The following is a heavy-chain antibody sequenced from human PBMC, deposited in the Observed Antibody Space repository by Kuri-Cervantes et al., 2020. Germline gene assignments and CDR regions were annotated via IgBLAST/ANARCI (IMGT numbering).Heavy chain of an antibody. CDR2: ISYDGSNK. D-gene: IGHD3-10*01. CDR1: GFTFSSYA. CDR3: ARARFGELSINYFYY. Sequence: GESLKISCAASGFTFSSYAMHWVRQAPGKGLEWVAVISYDGSNKYYADSVKGRFTISRDNSKNTLYLQMNSLRAEDTAVYYCARARFGELSINYFYYWGQGTLVTVSS. J-gene: IGHJ4*02. V-gene: IGHV3-30-3*01.